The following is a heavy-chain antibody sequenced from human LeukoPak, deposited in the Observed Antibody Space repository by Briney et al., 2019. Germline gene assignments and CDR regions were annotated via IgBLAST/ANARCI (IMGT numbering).Heavy chain of an antibody. J-gene: IGHJ4*02. CDR3: ARERYAQRITMVRGVIRKAAEIDY. D-gene: IGHD3-10*01. V-gene: IGHV5-51*01. CDR1: GYSFTSYW. CDR2: IYPGDSDT. Sequence: GESLKISCKGSGYSFTSYWIGWVRQMPGKGLEWMGIIYPGDSDTRYSPSFQGQVTISADKSISTAYLQWSSLKASDTAMYYCARERYAQRITMVRGVIRKAAEIDYWGQGTLVTVSS.